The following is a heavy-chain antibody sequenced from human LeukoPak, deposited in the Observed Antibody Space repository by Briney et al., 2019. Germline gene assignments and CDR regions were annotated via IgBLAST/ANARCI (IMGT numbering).Heavy chain of an antibody. V-gene: IGHV3-7*01. J-gene: IGHJ6*03. CDR3: ARDGLVGYYYYYMDV. CDR2: IKQDGSEK. Sequence: GGSLRLSCAASGFTVSSNYMSWVRQAPGKGLEWVANIKQDGSEKYYVDSVKGRFTISRDNAKNSLYLQMNSLRAEDTAVYYCARDGLVGYYYYYMDVWGKGTTVTVSS. CDR1: GFTVSSNY. D-gene: IGHD3/OR15-3a*01.